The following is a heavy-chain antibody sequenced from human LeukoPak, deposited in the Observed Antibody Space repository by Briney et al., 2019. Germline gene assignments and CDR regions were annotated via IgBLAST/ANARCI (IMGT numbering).Heavy chain of an antibody. J-gene: IGHJ4*02. D-gene: IGHD1-7*01. CDR1: GFRFNIYG. CDR2: VGGGKDI. V-gene: IGHV3-23*01. CDR3: AKDATPGNSIWDHFDS. Sequence: PGGSLRLSCAASGFRFNIYGMSWVRQAPGKGLEWVSGVGGGKDIHYAESVKGRFTGSRDDAKSTVYLQMNSLRVEDTAIYFCAKDATPGNSIWDHFDSWGQGTLVTVSS.